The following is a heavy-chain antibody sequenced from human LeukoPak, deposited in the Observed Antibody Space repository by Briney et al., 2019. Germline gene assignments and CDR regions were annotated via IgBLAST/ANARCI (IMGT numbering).Heavy chain of an antibody. Sequence: GSLRLSCAASGFTFSSDAMSWVRQAPGKGLEWVSAISGSGGSTYYADSVKGRFTISRDNSKNSLYLQMNSLRAEDTAVYYCARRATTERGHSYGLDYWGQGTLVTVSS. CDR2: ISGSGGST. J-gene: IGHJ4*01. CDR3: ARRATTERGHSYGLDY. D-gene: IGHD5-18*01. CDR1: GFTFSSDA. V-gene: IGHV3-23*01.